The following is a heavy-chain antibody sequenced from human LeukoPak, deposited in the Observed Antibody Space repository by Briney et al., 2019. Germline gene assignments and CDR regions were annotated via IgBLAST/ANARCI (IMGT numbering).Heavy chain of an antibody. CDR3: ARGGRARTSSWYY. V-gene: IGHV4-34*01. Sequence: SESLSLTCAIYGGSLSGYYWSWIRQPPGKGLEWIGEITDSGTTNYNPSLKSQVSLSIDTSRRQLSLKVTSVTAADTAVYYCARGGRARTSSWYYWGQGTLVTVSS. D-gene: IGHD6-13*01. J-gene: IGHJ4*02. CDR2: ITDSGTT. CDR1: GGSLSGYY.